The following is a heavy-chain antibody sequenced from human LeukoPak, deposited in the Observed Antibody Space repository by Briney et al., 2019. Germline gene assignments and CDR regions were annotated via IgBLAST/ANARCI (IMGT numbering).Heavy chain of an antibody. V-gene: IGHV3-30-3*01. J-gene: IGHJ4*02. D-gene: IGHD6-13*01. CDR2: ISYDGSNK. CDR3: ATHRGIPTAPFDY. CDR1: GFTFSNYA. Sequence: GGSLRLSCAASGFTFSNYAMHWVRQAPGKGLEWVAVISYDGSNKEYADSVKGRFTISRDNSKNTLYLQMNSLRVEDTAVYYCATHRGIPTAPFDYWGQGTPVTVSS.